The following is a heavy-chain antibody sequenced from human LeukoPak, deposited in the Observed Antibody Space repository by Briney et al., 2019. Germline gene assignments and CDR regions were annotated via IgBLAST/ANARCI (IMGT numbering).Heavy chain of an antibody. CDR1: GFTFSSYW. Sequence: GGSLRLSCAASGFTFSSYWMHWVRHAPGKGLVWVSRINSDGSSTSYADSVKGRFTISRDNAKNTLYLQMNSLRAEDTAVYYCAREYGDYFNRNWFDPWGQGTLVTVSS. CDR3: AREYGDYFNRNWFDP. J-gene: IGHJ5*02. V-gene: IGHV3-74*01. D-gene: IGHD4-17*01. CDR2: INSDGSST.